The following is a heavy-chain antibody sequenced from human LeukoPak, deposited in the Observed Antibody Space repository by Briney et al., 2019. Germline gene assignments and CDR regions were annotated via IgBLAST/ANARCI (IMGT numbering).Heavy chain of an antibody. D-gene: IGHD2-15*01. CDR2: ISSSSSYI. J-gene: IGHJ6*03. Sequence: KPGGSLRLSCAASGFTFSSYSMNWVRQAPGKGLEWVSSISSSSSYIYYADSVKGRFTISRDKSKNTLYLQMNSVRAEDTAIYFCARGGGSSSWNHYYYMDVWAKGPRSSSP. V-gene: IGHV3-21*04. CDR3: ARGGGSSSWNHYYYMDV. CDR1: GFTFSSYS.